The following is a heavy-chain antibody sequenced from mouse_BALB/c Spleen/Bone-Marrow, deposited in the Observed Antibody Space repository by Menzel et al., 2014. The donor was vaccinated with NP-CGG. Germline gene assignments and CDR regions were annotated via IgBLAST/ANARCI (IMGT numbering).Heavy chain of an antibody. Sequence: VQLQQSGAELVRPGASVKLSRTASGFNIKDTYMHWVKQRPEQGLEWIGRIDPANGNTKYDPKFKGKATITADTSSNTALLQLSSLASEDTAVYSYATYDRRFYAMDYWGQGTSLTVSS. CDR1: GFNIKDTY. J-gene: IGHJ4*01. V-gene: IGHV14-3*02. CDR3: ATYDRRFYAMDY. CDR2: IDPANGNT. D-gene: IGHD2-14*01.